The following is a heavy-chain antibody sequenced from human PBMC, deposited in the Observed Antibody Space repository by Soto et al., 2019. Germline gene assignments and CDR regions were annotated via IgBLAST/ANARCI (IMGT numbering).Heavy chain of an antibody. Sequence: SVKVSCKASGCTFSSYAISWVRQAPGQGLEWMGGIIPIFGTANYAQKFQGRVTITADESTSTAYMELSSLRSEDTAVYYCADHYYDSSGYQHAFDIWGQGTMVNVSS. V-gene: IGHV1-69*13. CDR1: GCTFSSYA. CDR3: ADHYYDSSGYQHAFDI. J-gene: IGHJ3*02. D-gene: IGHD3-22*01. CDR2: IIPIFGTA.